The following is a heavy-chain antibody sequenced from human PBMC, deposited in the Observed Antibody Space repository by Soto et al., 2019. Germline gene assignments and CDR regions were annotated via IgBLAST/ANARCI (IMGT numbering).Heavy chain of an antibody. J-gene: IGHJ6*02. CDR3: ARGHDISPIYYYYGMDV. CDR1: GFTFSSYS. V-gene: IGHV3-21*01. Sequence: GGSLRLSCAASGFTFSSYSMNWVRQAPGKGLEWVSSISSSSSYIYYADSVKGRFTISRDNAKNSLYLQMNSLRAEDTAVYYCARGHDISPIYYYYGMDVWGQGTTVTVSS. D-gene: IGHD3-9*01. CDR2: ISSSSSYI.